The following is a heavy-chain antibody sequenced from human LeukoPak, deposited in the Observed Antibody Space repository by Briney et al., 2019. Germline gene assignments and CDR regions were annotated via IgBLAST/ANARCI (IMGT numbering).Heavy chain of an antibody. Sequence: GGSLRLSCAASGFTFSSYGMHWVRQAPGKGLEWVAVTSYDGSNKYYADSVKGRFTISRDNSKNTLYLQMNSLRAEDTAVYYCAREDPPGSSWFDYWGQGTLVTVSS. CDR2: TSYDGSNK. CDR3: AREDPPGSSWFDY. V-gene: IGHV3-30*03. J-gene: IGHJ4*02. CDR1: GFTFSSYG. D-gene: IGHD6-13*01.